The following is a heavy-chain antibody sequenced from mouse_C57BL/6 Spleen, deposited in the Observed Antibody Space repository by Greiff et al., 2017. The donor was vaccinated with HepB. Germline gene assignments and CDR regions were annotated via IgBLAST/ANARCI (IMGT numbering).Heavy chain of an antibody. J-gene: IGHJ4*01. D-gene: IGHD2-1*01. Sequence: VQLQQPGAELVMPGASVKLSCKASGYTFTSYWMHWVKQRPGQGLEWIGEIDPSDSYTNYNQKFKGKSTLTVDKSSSTAYMQLSSLTSEDSAVYYCARRPNYYGNLYYAMDYWGQGTSVTVSS. CDR2: IDPSDSYT. CDR1: GYTFTSYW. V-gene: IGHV1-69*01. CDR3: ARRPNYYGNLYYAMDY.